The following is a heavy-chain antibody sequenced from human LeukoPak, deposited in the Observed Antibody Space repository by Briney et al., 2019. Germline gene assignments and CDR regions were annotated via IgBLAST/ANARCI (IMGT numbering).Heavy chain of an antibody. J-gene: IGHJ5*02. CDR1: GYTFTSYG. Sequence: ASAKVSCKASGYTFTSYGISWVRQAPGQGLEWMGWISAYNGNTNYAQKLQGRVTMTTDTSTSTAYMELRSLRSDDTAVYYCARDWHDYGDDGRGWFDPWGQGTLVTVSS. D-gene: IGHD4-17*01. CDR2: ISAYNGNT. V-gene: IGHV1-18*01. CDR3: ARDWHDYGDDGRGWFDP.